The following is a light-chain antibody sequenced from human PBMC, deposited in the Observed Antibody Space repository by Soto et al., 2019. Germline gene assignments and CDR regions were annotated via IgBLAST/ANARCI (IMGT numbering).Light chain of an antibody. V-gene: IGKV2D-29*02. CDR2: EVS. CDR3: MQSTQLPPT. J-gene: IGKJ5*01. Sequence: DVVMTQTPLSLSVAPGQPASISCKSSQSLLHITVETFLFWYLQKPGQSPQLLIYEVSTRVSGVPDRFSGSGSGTDSTLEISRVETDDVGIYYCMQSTQLPPTFGQGTRLEIK. CDR1: QSLLHITVETF.